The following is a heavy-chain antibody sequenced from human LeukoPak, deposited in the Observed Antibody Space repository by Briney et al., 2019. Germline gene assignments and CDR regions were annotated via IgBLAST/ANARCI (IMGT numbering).Heavy chain of an antibody. CDR1: GGSISSNSYY. D-gene: IGHD6-13*01. Sequence: SETLSLTCTVSGGSISSNSYYWGWIRQPPGKGLEWIGEIYHSGSTNYNPSLKSRVTISVDKSKNQFSLKLSSVTAADTAVYYCASLNLAAAGLDYWGQGTLVTVSS. CDR2: IYHSGST. V-gene: IGHV4-39*07. CDR3: ASLNLAAAGLDY. J-gene: IGHJ4*02.